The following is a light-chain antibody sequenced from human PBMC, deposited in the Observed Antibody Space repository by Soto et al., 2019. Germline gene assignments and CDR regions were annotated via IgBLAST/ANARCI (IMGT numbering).Light chain of an antibody. V-gene: IGKV1-5*03. Sequence: DFQMTQSPSTLSSSVGDRVTITCRASQSISTWLAWYQQKPGKAPKLLIYEASSLGSGVPSRFSGSGSGTEFTLTISSLQPDDFATYYCQQYNSYWTFGQGTKVEIK. CDR3: QQYNSYWT. CDR1: QSISTW. CDR2: EAS. J-gene: IGKJ1*01.